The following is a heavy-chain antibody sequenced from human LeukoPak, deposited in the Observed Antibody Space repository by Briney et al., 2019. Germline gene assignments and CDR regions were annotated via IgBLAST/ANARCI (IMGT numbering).Heavy chain of an antibody. J-gene: IGHJ5*02. V-gene: IGHV4-59*01. Sequence: PSETLSPTCTVSGGSISSNYWSWIRQPPGKGLEWIGYIYYIGSTNYNPSLKSRVTLSLDTAKNQVSLNLTSVTAADTAVYYCARQSADFWTDYAKNWFDPWGQGTLVTVSS. CDR3: ARQSADFWTDYAKNWFDP. CDR2: IYYIGST. D-gene: IGHD3/OR15-3a*01. CDR1: GGSISSNY.